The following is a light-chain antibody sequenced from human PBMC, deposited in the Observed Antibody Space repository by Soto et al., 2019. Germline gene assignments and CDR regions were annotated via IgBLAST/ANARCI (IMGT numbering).Light chain of an antibody. J-gene: IGKJ1*01. Sequence: EIVLTQSPGTLSLSPGERATLSCRASQSVSSSYLAWYQQKPGQAPRLLIYDTSSRATGIPDRFSGSGSGTDFTLAISRLETEDFALYYCQQCGSSPSFGQGTKVELK. CDR1: QSVSSSY. CDR3: QQCGSSPS. V-gene: IGKV3-20*01. CDR2: DTS.